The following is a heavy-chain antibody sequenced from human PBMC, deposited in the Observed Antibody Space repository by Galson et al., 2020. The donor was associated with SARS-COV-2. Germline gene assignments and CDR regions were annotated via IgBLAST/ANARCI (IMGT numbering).Heavy chain of an antibody. CDR1: GFTFSNYW. J-gene: IGHJ1*01. CDR2: IKQDGREQ. V-gene: IGHV3-7*01. CDR3: ARGSRFYDFWSGRAEFLRE. Sequence: GGSLRLSCRGSGFTFSNYWMNWVPQAPGKGLEWVATIKQDGREQNYVASVKGRFTISRDNTQNSLYPQMTSLRVEDTAVYFCARGSRFYDFWSGRAEFLREGGQGTLVIVSA. D-gene: IGHD3-3*01.